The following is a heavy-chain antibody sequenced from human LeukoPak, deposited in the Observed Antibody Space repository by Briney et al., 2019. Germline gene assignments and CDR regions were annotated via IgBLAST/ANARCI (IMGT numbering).Heavy chain of an antibody. D-gene: IGHD6-6*01. V-gene: IGHV3-66*01. J-gene: IGHJ6*02. Sequence: PGGSLRLSCAASGFTVSSNYMSWVRQAPGKGLEWVSVIYSGGSTYYADSVKGRFTISRDNSKNTLYLQMNSLRAEDTAVYYCAGRPYSSSSPYYYYYGMDVWGQGTTVTVSS. CDR1: GFTVSSNY. CDR2: IYSGGST. CDR3: AGRPYSSSSPYYYYYGMDV.